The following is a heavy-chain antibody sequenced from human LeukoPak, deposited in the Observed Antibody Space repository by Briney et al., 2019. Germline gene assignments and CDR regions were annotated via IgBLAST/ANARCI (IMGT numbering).Heavy chain of an antibody. Sequence: GGSLSLSCAASGFTFSSYGVHWVRQAPGKGLEWVAFIRYDGSKEYYADSVKGRFTISRDNSKNTLYLQMNSLKTEDTAVYYCAKDSRYYYVDYWGQGTLVTVSS. D-gene: IGHD1-14*01. V-gene: IGHV3-30*02. CDR2: IRYDGSKE. CDR1: GFTFSSYG. CDR3: AKDSRYYYVDY. J-gene: IGHJ4*02.